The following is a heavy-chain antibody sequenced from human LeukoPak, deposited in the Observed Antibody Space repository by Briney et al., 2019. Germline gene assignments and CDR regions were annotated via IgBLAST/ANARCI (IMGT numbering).Heavy chain of an antibody. Sequence: TSETLSLTCAVYGGSFSGYYWSWIRQPPGKGLEWIGEINHSGSTNYNPSLKSRVTISVDTSKNQSSLKLSSVTAADTAVYYCARGPYSSGWPDYWGQGTLVTVSS. CDR3: ARGPYSSGWPDY. CDR1: GGSFSGYY. V-gene: IGHV4-34*01. D-gene: IGHD6-19*01. CDR2: INHSGST. J-gene: IGHJ4*02.